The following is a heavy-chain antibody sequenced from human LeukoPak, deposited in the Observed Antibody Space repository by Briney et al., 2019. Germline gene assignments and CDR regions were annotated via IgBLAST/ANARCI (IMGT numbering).Heavy chain of an antibody. CDR2: IGGSGVIT. CDR1: GFTFSSYA. J-gene: IGHJ4*02. Sequence: GGSLRFSCAASGFTFSSYAMSWVRQASGKGLEWVSVIGGSGVITYYADSVKGRFAISRDNSKNTLYLQMNSLRAEDTAVYYCAKARIGAAGSRYFDYWGQGTLVTVSS. V-gene: IGHV3-23*01. D-gene: IGHD6-13*01. CDR3: AKARIGAAGSRYFDY.